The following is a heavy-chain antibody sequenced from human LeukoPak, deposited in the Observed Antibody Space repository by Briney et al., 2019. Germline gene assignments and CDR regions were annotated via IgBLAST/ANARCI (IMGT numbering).Heavy chain of an antibody. CDR1: GYSFTNYW. Sequence: GESLKISCKGSGYSFTNYWIGRVRQMPGKGLEWMAIIYPGDSDTRYSPSFQGQVTISADKSISTAYLQWSSLKASDTAMYYCARQGAAAGNDYWGQGTLVTVSS. CDR2: IYPGDSDT. V-gene: IGHV5-51*01. D-gene: IGHD6-13*01. CDR3: ARQGAAAGNDY. J-gene: IGHJ4*02.